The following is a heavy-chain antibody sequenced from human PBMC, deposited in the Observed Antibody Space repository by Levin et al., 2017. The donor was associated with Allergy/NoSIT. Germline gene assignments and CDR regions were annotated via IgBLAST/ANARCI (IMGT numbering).Heavy chain of an antibody. J-gene: IGHJ4*02. D-gene: IGHD6-19*01. CDR1: GFTFSSYG. Sequence: GGSLRLSCAASGFTFSSYGMSWVRQAPGKGLEWVSTISGGGDITYYTDSVKGRFTISRDNSKNTLHLQMNSLRADDTAVYYCAKDGAMAGDKWGQGTLVTVSS. CDR2: ISGGGDIT. CDR3: AKDGAMAGDK. V-gene: IGHV3-23*01.